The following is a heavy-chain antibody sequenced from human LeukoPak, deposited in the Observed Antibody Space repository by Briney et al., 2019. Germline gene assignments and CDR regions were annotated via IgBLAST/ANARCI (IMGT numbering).Heavy chain of an antibody. J-gene: IGHJ2*01. Sequence: PSETLSLTCTVSGASISNYYWSWIRQPPGKGLEWIGYIFYSGSTNYNPSLKSRVTISLATSKNQFSLQLRSVTAADTAVYYCARFTTVVPAFWYFDLWGRSTLVTVSS. CDR1: GASISNYY. CDR2: IFYSGST. CDR3: ARFTTVVPAFWYFDL. D-gene: IGHD4-23*01. V-gene: IGHV4-59*08.